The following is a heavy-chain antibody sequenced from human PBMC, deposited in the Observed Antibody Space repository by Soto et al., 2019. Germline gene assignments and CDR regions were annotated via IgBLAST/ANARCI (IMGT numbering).Heavy chain of an antibody. CDR1: GGSFSGYY. D-gene: IGHD3-3*01. Sequence: PSETLSLTCAVYGGSFSGYYWSWIRQPPGKGLEWIGEINHSGSTNYNPSLKSRVTISVDTSKNQFSLKLSSVTAADTAVYYCAILGYDFWRGYSFAYWGQGTLVPVSS. J-gene: IGHJ4*02. V-gene: IGHV4-34*01. CDR3: AILGYDFWRGYSFAY. CDR2: INHSGST.